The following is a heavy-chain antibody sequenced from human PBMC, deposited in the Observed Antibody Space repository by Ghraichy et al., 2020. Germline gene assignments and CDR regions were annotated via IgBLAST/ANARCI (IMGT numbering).Heavy chain of an antibody. CDR1: GFTFSTFA. Sequence: GESLNISCAASGFTFSTFAMTWVRQAPGKGLEWVSTIRGTSGITYYEDSVKGRFTISKDNSKNTLYLHMTSLRAEDTALYYCVRFSGQELVHYHFASWGHGTLVTVSS. J-gene: IGHJ4*01. CDR2: IRGTSGIT. D-gene: IGHD3-10*01. V-gene: IGHV3-23*01. CDR3: VRFSGQELVHYHFAS.